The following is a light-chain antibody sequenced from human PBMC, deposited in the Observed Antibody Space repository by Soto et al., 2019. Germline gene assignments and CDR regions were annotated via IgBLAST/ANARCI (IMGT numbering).Light chain of an antibody. Sequence: EIWMTQSPTTLSLSPGERGTISCRASQDISSNLAWYQQKPGQTPRLLIHGASTRATGIPARFSGSGSGTRFTLTIASLQSEDFAVYYCQQYDNWPRTFGQGTKVDIK. CDR2: GAS. V-gene: IGKV3-15*01. CDR1: QDISSN. CDR3: QQYDNWPRT. J-gene: IGKJ1*01.